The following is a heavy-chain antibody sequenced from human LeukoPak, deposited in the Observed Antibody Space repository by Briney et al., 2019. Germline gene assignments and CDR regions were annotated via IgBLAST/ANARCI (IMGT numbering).Heavy chain of an antibody. CDR2: IYYSGST. D-gene: IGHD5-24*01. V-gene: IGHV4-31*03. CDR1: GGSISSGGYY. CDR3: ARGLEMATVGDY. Sequence: PSQTLSLTCTASGGSISSGGYYWSWIRQHPGKGLEWIGYIYYSGSTYYNPSLKSRVTISVDTSKNQFSLKLSSVTAADTAVYYCARGLEMATVGDYWGQGTLVTVSS. J-gene: IGHJ4*02.